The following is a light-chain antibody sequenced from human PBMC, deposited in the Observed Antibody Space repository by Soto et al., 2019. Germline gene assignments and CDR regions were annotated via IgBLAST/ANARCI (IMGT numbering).Light chain of an antibody. CDR2: GTF. Sequence: SPGTLSLSLWEIASLSCRPSQTVSSYFLAWYQQRPGQAPRLLIYGTFTRATGIPDRFTGSGSGTDFTLSISRLEPEDFAVYICQQYGSSPLTFGGGTKVDIK. CDR1: QTVSSYF. CDR3: QQYGSSPLT. J-gene: IGKJ4*01. V-gene: IGKV3-20*01.